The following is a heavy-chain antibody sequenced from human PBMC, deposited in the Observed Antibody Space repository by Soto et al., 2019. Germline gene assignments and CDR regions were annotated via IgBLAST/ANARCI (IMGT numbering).Heavy chain of an antibody. Sequence: QVQLVESGGGVVQPGRSLRLSCAASGFTFSSYGMHWVRQAPGKGLEWVAVISYDGSNKYYADSVKGRFTISRDNSKNTLYLQMNSLRAEDTAVYYCAKDRVGYSSSWYDPWSYYYYGMDVWGQGTTVTVSS. CDR2: ISYDGSNK. CDR1: GFTFSSYG. J-gene: IGHJ6*02. V-gene: IGHV3-30*18. D-gene: IGHD6-13*01. CDR3: AKDRVGYSSSWYDPWSYYYYGMDV.